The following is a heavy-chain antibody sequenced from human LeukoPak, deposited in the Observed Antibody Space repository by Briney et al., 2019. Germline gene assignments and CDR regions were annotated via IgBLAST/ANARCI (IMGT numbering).Heavy chain of an antibody. CDR2: IYYSGST. Sequence: SETLSLTCTVSGGSISSYCWSWIRQPPGKGLEWIGYIYYSGSTNYNPSLKSRVTISVDTSKNQFSLKLSSVTAADTAVYYCAKRGQGYGDYDNWFDPWGQGTLVTVSS. V-gene: IGHV4-59*01. CDR1: GGSISSYC. J-gene: IGHJ5*02. D-gene: IGHD4-17*01. CDR3: AKRGQGYGDYDNWFDP.